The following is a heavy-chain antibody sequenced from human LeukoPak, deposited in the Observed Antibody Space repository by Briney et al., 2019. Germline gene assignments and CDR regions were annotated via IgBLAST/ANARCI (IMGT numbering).Heavy chain of an antibody. CDR2: IHRSGSP. CDR3: AREILGGFNPGAY. Sequence: SEPLSLTCTVSLDSTTSNFWSWVRQPPGKGLEWIGEIHRSGSPNYNPSLQRTVTISIDRSRNQIVLELSSVTAADTAVYYCAREILGGFNPGAYWGQERLASVSS. J-gene: IGHJ4*02. V-gene: IGHV4-4*02. D-gene: IGHD1-14*01. CDR1: LDSTTSNF.